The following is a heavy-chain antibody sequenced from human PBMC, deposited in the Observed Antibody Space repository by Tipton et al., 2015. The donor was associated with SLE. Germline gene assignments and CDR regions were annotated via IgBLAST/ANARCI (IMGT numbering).Heavy chain of an antibody. Sequence: GLVKPSETLSLTCNVSGGSISSGSYYWSWIRQPAGKGLECLGRIYTSGSTNYNPSLKNRVTKSVETSKKQFSLKRSSVTAADTAVYYCAREALSTTGTTEGWFDPWGQGTLVTVSS. CDR2: IYTSGST. J-gene: IGHJ5*02. D-gene: IGHD1-1*01. V-gene: IGHV4-61*02. CDR3: AREALSTTGTTEGWFDP. CDR1: GGSISSGSYY.